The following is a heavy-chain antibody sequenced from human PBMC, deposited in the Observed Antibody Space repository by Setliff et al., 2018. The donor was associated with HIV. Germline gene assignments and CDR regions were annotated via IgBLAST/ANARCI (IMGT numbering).Heavy chain of an antibody. Sequence: SETLSLTCTVSGGSISSSNWWSWVRQPPEKGLEWIGEIYHGGSTNYNPSLKSRVTISVDKSKNQFSLKLRSVTAADTAVYYCARPHTGRGGGAWFDPWGQGTLVTVSS. CDR2: IYHGGST. CDR3: ARPHTGRGGGAWFDP. D-gene: IGHD1-1*01. CDR1: GGSISSSNW. V-gene: IGHV4-4*02. J-gene: IGHJ5*02.